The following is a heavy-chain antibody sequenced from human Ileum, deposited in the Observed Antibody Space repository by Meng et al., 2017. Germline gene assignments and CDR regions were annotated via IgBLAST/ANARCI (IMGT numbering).Heavy chain of an antibody. D-gene: IGHD3-10*01. J-gene: IGHJ4*02. CDR1: GFSFSTSW. Sequence: GGSLRLSCAASGFSFSTSWMSWVRKAPGKGLEWVANIDQGGSNKYYVSSVKGRFTISRDNAENSVSLQKSNLRAEDTAVYYCARGFGTDYWGQGTLVTVSS. CDR3: ARGFGTDY. V-gene: IGHV3-7*01. CDR2: IDQGGSNK.